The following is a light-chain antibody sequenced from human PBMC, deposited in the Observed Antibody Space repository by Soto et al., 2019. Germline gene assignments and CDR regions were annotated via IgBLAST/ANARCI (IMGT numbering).Light chain of an antibody. Sequence: QSVLTQPASVSGSPGQSITIPCTGTSSDVGGYNYVTWYQQHPGKAPKLMIYDVSNRPSGVSNRFSGSKSGNTASLTISGLQAEDEADYYCSSYTSTNTLVFGTGTKVTVL. J-gene: IGLJ1*01. CDR3: SSYTSTNTLV. CDR1: SSDVGGYNY. CDR2: DVS. V-gene: IGLV2-14*01.